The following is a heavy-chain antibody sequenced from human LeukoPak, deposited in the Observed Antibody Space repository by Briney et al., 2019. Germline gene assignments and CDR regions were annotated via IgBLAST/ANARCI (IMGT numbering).Heavy chain of an antibody. Sequence: SETLSLTCTVSGGSISSGGYYWSWIRQHPGKGLEWIGYIYYSGSTYYNPSLKSRVTISVDTSKNQFSLKLSSVTAADTAVYYCARDRIVVVPAAEPITYNWFDPWGQGTLVTVSS. CDR1: GGSISSGGYY. CDR3: ARDRIVVVPAAEPITYNWFDP. J-gene: IGHJ5*02. CDR2: IYYSGST. V-gene: IGHV4-31*03. D-gene: IGHD2-2*01.